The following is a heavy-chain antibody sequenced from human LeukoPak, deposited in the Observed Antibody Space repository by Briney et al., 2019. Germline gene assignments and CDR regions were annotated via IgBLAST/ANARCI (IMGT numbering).Heavy chain of an antibody. J-gene: IGHJ4*02. V-gene: IGHV3-7*01. D-gene: IGHD3-22*01. CDR3: ARDRIFRYDSSGYYSY. CDR1: GFTFSGFW. CDR2: IKQDGSEK. Sequence: GGSLRLSCAASGFTFSGFWMTWVRQAPGKGLEWVANIKQDGSEKYYVDSVKGRFTISRDNAKNSLYLQMNSLRAEDTAVYYCARDRIFRYDSSGYYSYWGQGTLVTVSS.